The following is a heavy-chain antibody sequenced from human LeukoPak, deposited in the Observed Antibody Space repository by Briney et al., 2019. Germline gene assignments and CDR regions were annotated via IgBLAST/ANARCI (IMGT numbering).Heavy chain of an antibody. CDR2: INHSGST. J-gene: IGHJ5*02. V-gene: IGHV4-34*01. D-gene: IGHD3-3*01. CDR1: GGSFSGYY. CDR3: ARFSRFTGYNWFDP. Sequence: SSETLSLTCAVYGGSFSGYYWSWIRQPPGKGLEWIGEINHSGSTNYNPSLKSRVTISVDTSKNQFSLKLSSVTAADTAVYYCARFSRFTGYNWFDPWGQGTLVTVSS.